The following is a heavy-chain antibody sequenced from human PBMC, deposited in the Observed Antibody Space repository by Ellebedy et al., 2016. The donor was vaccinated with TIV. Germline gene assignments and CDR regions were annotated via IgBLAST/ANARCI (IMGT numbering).Heavy chain of an antibody. D-gene: IGHD4-17*01. CDR2: ISYSGGNT. J-gene: IGHJ6*03. CDR1: GFTFGSYW. CDR3: AKDLYGDYLMDV. V-gene: IGHV3-23*01. Sequence: PGGSLRLSCAASGFTFGSYWRSWVRQAPGKGLEWVSTISYSGGNTYCAGSVKGRFTISRDNSKNTLFLQMNSLRAEDTAVYYCAKDLYGDYLMDVWGKGTTVTVSS.